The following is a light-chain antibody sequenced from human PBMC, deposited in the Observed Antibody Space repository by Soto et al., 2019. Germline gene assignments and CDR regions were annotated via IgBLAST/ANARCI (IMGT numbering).Light chain of an antibody. J-gene: IGKJ1*01. CDR2: AAS. Sequence: DIPMTQSPSSLSASVGDRVTIACRASQSIDTYLNWYQQKPGKAPNLLIFAASSLESGVPSRFSGSGSGTDFTLTISSLQPEDFATYFCQQSYSIPWTFGQGTKVEIK. CDR1: QSIDTY. V-gene: IGKV1-39*01. CDR3: QQSYSIPWT.